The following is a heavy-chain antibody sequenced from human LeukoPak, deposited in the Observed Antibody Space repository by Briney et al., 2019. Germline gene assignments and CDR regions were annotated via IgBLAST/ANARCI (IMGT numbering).Heavy chain of an antibody. V-gene: IGHV4-30-4*01. Sequence: SETLSLTCTVSGGSISSGDYYWSWIRQPPGKGLEWIGYIYYSGSTNYNPSLKSRVTISADTSKNQFSLKLSSVTAADTAVYYCARGVGQQLPGDYWGQGTLVTVSS. D-gene: IGHD6-13*01. CDR2: IYYSGST. J-gene: IGHJ4*02. CDR1: GGSISSGDYY. CDR3: ARGVGQQLPGDY.